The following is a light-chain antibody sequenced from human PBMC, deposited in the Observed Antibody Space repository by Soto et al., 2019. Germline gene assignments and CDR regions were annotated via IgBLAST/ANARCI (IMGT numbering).Light chain of an antibody. J-gene: IGLJ1*01. CDR1: SSDVGAYNY. Sequence: SVLPRPASVSGAPGGALRITCTGTSSDVGAYNYVSWYQQHPGKAPKLMIYDVSNRPSGVSNRFSGSKSGNTASLTISGLQAEDEADYYCSSYTTSANYVFGTGTKVTV. V-gene: IGLV2-14*01. CDR3: SSYTTSANYV. CDR2: DVS.